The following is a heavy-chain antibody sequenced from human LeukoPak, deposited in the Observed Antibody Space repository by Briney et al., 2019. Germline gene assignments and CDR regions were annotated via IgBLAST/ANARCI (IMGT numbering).Heavy chain of an antibody. Sequence: APVEVSCKASRYTFTSSVISSVRQAPGHGLGWMGWISAYNGNTNGAQKLQGRATMTTDTSTSTAYMELRSLRSDDAAVYYCARFGVGATMDNWFDPWGQGTLVTVSS. D-gene: IGHD1-26*01. CDR1: RYTFTSSV. J-gene: IGHJ5*02. V-gene: IGHV1-18*01. CDR2: ISAYNGNT. CDR3: ARFGVGATMDNWFDP.